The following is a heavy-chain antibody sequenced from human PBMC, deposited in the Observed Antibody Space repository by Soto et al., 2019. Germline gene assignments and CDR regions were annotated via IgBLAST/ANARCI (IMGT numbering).Heavy chain of an antibody. CDR2: ISSDGNNK. CDR3: ARERRGGNSGYYLDY. CDR1: GFTFSNYA. D-gene: IGHD2-21*01. Sequence: QVQLVESGGGVVQPGRSLRLSCAASGFTFSNYAMHWVRQATGKGLEWVTVISSDGNNKYYADSVKGRFTISRDNSKNALNLQVMSRRAEDAAVHYWARERRGGNSGYYLDYWGQGTLVTVSS. J-gene: IGHJ4*02. V-gene: IGHV3-30-3*01.